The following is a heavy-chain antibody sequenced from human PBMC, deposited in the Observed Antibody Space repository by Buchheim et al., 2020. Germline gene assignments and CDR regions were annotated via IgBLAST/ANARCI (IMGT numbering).Heavy chain of an antibody. CDR3: ARDYTVPRGPYYDIL. J-gene: IGHJ4*02. V-gene: IGHV4-31*03. CDR2: IYYSGST. D-gene: IGHD3-9*01. CDR1: GGSINSGGYY. Sequence: QVQLQESGPGLVKPSQTLSLTCTVSGGSINSGGYYWSWIRQHPGKGLEWIGYIYYSGSTYYNPSLKSRVSISLDTSKNQFSLKLSSVTAADTAVYYCARDYTVPRGPYYDILWGQGTL.